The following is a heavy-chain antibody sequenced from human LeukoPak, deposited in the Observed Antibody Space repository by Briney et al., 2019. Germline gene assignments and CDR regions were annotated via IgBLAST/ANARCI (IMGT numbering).Heavy chain of an antibody. CDR3: ARVGRGDHTWGSYYCDH. Sequence: SEALSLTCTVSGDSFSSYHWSWLRQPPGKGLEWIGYISSSGSTSYNPSLKSRVTISVDTSKNQFSLKLSSVTAADTAVYYCARVGRGDHTWGSYYCDHWGQGTLVSVSS. V-gene: IGHV4-59*01. D-gene: IGHD3-16*01. CDR1: GDSFSSYH. CDR2: ISSSGST. J-gene: IGHJ4*02.